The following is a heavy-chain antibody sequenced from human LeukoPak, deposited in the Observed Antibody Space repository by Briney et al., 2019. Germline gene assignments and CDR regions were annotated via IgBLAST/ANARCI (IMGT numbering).Heavy chain of an antibody. J-gene: IGHJ6*02. CDR1: GGTFSSYA. CDR2: IIPIFGTA. CDR3: ARESSPHYYYYGMDV. Sequence: SVKVSCKASGGTFSSYAISWVRQAPGQGLEWMGGIIPIFGTANYTQKFQGRVTITADESTSTAYMELSSLRSEDTAVYYCARESSPHYYYYGMDVWGQGTTVTVSS. D-gene: IGHD2-15*01. V-gene: IGHV1-69*13.